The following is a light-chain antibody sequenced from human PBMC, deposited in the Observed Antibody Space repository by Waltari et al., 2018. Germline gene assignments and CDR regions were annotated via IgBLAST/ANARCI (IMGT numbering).Light chain of an antibody. Sequence: DIQMTQSPSSLSAFVGDRVTITCRASQSVRNFLNWYQQKPGKAPNLLIYAASTLQTGVPSRFSGSGSGTDFTLSISSLRPEDFAIYFCQQGYMTPRTFGQGTKVEIK. CDR1: QSVRNF. J-gene: IGKJ1*01. V-gene: IGKV1-39*01. CDR3: QQGYMTPRT. CDR2: AAS.